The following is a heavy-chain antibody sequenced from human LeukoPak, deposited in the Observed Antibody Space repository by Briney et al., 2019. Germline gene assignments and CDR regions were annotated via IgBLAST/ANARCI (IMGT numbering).Heavy chain of an antibody. D-gene: IGHD2-15*01. CDR3: ARDSIQAYCSGGSCYYYYYGMDV. CDR2: ISYDGSNK. CDR1: GFTFSIYA. Sequence: GGSLRLSCASSGFTFSIYAMRGLRQAPGKGLEGVAVISYDGSNKYYADSVKGRFTTSRDNSKNTLYLQMNSLRAEDTAVYYCARDSIQAYCSGGSCYYYYYGMDVWGQGTTVTVSS. J-gene: IGHJ6*02. V-gene: IGHV3-30*04.